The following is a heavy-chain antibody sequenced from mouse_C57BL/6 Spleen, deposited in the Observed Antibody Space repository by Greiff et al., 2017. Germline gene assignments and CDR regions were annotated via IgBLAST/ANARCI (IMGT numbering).Heavy chain of an antibody. D-gene: IGHD1-1*01. J-gene: IGHJ2*01. Sequence: QVQLQQSGAELVRPGTSVKMSCKASGYTFTNYWIGWAKQRPGHGLEWIGDIYPGGGYTNYNEKFKGKATLTADKSSSTAYMQFISLTSEDSAIYYCARLNYGSSYRYFDYWGQGTTLTVSS. CDR3: ARLNYGSSYRYFDY. V-gene: IGHV1-63*01. CDR1: GYTFTNYW. CDR2: IYPGGGYT.